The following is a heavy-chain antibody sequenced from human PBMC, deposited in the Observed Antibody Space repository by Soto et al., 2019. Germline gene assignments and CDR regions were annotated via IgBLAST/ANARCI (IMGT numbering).Heavy chain of an antibody. Sequence: GASVKVSCKASGYTFTSYAMHWVRQAPGQRLEWMGWINAGNGNTKYSQKFQGRVTITRDTSASTAYMELSSLRSEDTAVYYCARTGAYQHLYCSSTSCYVPPYYYYGMDVWGQGTTVTVSS. J-gene: IGHJ6*02. CDR1: GYTFTSYA. CDR3: ARTGAYQHLYCSSTSCYVPPYYYYGMDV. CDR2: INAGNGNT. V-gene: IGHV1-3*01. D-gene: IGHD2-2*01.